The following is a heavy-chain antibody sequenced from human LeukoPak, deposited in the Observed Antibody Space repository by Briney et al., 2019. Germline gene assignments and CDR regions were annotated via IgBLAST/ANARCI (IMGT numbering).Heavy chain of an antibody. J-gene: IGHJ4*02. CDR1: GGSISSYY. CDR3: ARDRYYHDSSARYFDY. CDR2: IYYSGTT. V-gene: IGHV4-59*12. Sequence: SETLSLTCTVSGGSISSYYWSWIRQPPGKGLEWIGYIYYSGTTNYSPSLKSRVTMSVDTSKNQFSLKLSSVTAADTAVYYCARDRYYHDSSARYFDYWGQGTLVTVSS. D-gene: IGHD3-22*01.